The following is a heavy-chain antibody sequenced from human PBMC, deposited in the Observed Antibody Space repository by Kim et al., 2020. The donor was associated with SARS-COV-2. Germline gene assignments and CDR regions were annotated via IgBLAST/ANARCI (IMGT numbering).Heavy chain of an antibody. J-gene: IGHJ6*02. CDR2: TYYRSKWYN. CDR3: ARAHISFGLDPIATMGAYYYYYGMDV. V-gene: IGHV6-1*01. CDR1: GDSVSSNSAA. D-gene: IGHD6-13*01. Sequence: SQTLSLTCAISGDSVSSNSAAWNWIRQSPSRGLEWLGRTYYRSKWYNDYAVSVKSRITINPDTSKNQFSLQLNSVTPEDTAVYYCARAHISFGLDPIATMGAYYYYYGMDVWGQGTTVTVSS.